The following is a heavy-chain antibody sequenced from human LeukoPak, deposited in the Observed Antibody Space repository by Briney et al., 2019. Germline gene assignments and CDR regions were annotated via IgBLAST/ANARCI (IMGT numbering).Heavy chain of an antibody. V-gene: IGHV3-43*01. J-gene: IGHJ1*01. CDR3: ARSLVGAKAFQH. CDR2: INRRGHT. CDR1: GFTSDRFT. Sequence: PGGSLRLSCAASGFTSDRFTIHWVRQTPGKGLEWVSLINRRGHTFYADSVKGRFTISRDNAKNSLFLQMNSLRAEDTAVYYCARSLVGAKAFQHWGQGTLVTVSS. D-gene: IGHD1-26*01.